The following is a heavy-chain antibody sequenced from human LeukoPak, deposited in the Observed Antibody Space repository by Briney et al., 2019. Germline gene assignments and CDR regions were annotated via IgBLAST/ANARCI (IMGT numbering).Heavy chain of an antibody. CDR3: AKGGHQLLFNWFDP. CDR1: GFTFSSYG. CDR2: IRYDGSNK. D-gene: IGHD2-2*01. J-gene: IGHJ5*02. V-gene: IGHV3-30*02. Sequence: PGGSLRLSCAASGFTFSSYGMHWVRQASGKGLEWVAFIRYDGSNKYYADSVKGRFTISRDNSKNTLYLQMNSLRAEDTAVYYCAKGGHQLLFNWFDPWGQGTLVTVSS.